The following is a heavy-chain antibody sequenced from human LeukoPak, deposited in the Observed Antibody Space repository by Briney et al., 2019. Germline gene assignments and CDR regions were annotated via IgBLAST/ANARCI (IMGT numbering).Heavy chain of an antibody. J-gene: IGHJ4*02. CDR3: ARDLSGITGYTYGRGIDY. V-gene: IGHV3-11*04. Sequence: GGSLRLSCAASGFTFSDYYMSWIRQAPGKGLEWVSYISSSGSTIYYADSVKGRFTISRDNAKTSLYLQMNSLRAEDTAVYYCARDLSGITGYTYGRGIDYWGQGTLVTVSS. CDR1: GFTFSDYY. CDR2: ISSSGSTI. D-gene: IGHD5-18*01.